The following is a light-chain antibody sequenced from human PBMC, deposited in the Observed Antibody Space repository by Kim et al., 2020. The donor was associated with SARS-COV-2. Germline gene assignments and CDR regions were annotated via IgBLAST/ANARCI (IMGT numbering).Light chain of an antibody. CDR2: TAS. CDR3: QQYNSYSCT. CDR1: QSISSW. Sequence: DIQMTQSPSTLSASVGDRVTITCRASQSISSWLAWYQQKPGKAPKLLIYTASSLESGVPSRFSGSGSGTEFTLTISSLQPDDFATYYCQQYNSYSCTFGQGTKVDIK. J-gene: IGKJ1*01. V-gene: IGKV1-5*03.